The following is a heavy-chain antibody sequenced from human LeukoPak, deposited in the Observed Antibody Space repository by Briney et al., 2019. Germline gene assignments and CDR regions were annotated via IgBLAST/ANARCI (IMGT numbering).Heavy chain of an antibody. CDR2: ISGSGGST. Sequence: PGGTLRLSCAASGFTFSSYGMSWVRQAPGKGLEWVSAISGSGGSTYYADSVKGRFTISRDNSKNTLYLQMNSLRAEDTAVYYCAKTFRIAAAGFSSAFDIWGQGTMVTVSS. CDR3: AKTFRIAAAGFSSAFDI. V-gene: IGHV3-23*01. J-gene: IGHJ3*02. D-gene: IGHD6-13*01. CDR1: GFTFSSYG.